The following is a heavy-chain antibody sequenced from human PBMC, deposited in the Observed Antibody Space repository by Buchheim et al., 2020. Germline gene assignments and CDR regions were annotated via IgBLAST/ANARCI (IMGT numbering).Heavy chain of an antibody. CDR2: ISSSSSDT. CDR1: GFIFSDYD. D-gene: IGHD3-16*01. Sequence: QVQLVESGGGLAKPGGSLRLSCAASGFIFSDYDMSWIRQAPGKGLEWASYISSSSSDTKYSDSVKGRFTISREHAKKSLYLQMNSLRDEDTAVYYCARVTWGKSAYYYNYMDVWGKGTT. J-gene: IGHJ6*03. CDR3: ARVTWGKSAYYYNYMDV. V-gene: IGHV3-11*05.